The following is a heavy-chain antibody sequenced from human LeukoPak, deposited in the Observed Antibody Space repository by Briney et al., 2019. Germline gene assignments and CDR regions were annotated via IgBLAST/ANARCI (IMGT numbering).Heavy chain of an antibody. Sequence: PSQTLSLTCTVSGGSISSGDYFWSWLRQPPGKGLEWIGEINHSGSTNYNPSLKSRVTISVDTSKNQFSLKLSSVTAADTAVYYCASHGYCSSTSCPPWGQGTLVTVSS. CDR2: INHSGST. D-gene: IGHD2-2*03. J-gene: IGHJ5*02. CDR1: GGSISSGDYF. CDR3: ASHGYCSSTSCPP. V-gene: IGHV4-30-2*01.